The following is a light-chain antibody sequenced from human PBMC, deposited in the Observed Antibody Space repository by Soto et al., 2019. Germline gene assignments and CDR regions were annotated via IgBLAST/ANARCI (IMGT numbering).Light chain of an antibody. V-gene: IGKV1-39*01. CDR3: QQSYKMPS. CDR2: ATS. Sequence: EIPLTQSPSSLAASVGDRLTLTGRASRNVSIYLNWYQQKPGKGPTLLIHATSNLQIGVPSRFSGSGSGTEFTLTISSLEPEDFGTYYCQQSYKMPSFGQGTRLEI. J-gene: IGKJ5*01. CDR1: RNVSIY.